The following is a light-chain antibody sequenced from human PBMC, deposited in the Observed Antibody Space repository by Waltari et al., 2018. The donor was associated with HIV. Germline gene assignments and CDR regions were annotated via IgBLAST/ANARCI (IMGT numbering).Light chain of an antibody. CDR2: KDS. CDR3: QSSDSSGNYWA. J-gene: IGLJ3*02. V-gene: IGLV3-25*03. Sequence: SYELTQPPSVSVSTGQTATITCSGDALPKQSGYWYQQKPGQAPVVVIYKDSDRPSGIPERFSGSSSGTTVTLTISGVQAEDEADYYCQSSDSSGNYWAFGGGTKLTVL. CDR1: ALPKQS.